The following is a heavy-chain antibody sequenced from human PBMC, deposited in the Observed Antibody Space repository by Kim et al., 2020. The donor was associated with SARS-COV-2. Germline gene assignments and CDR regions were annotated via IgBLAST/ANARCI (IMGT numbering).Heavy chain of an antibody. CDR3: ARRDFTGSPLDH. D-gene: IGHD1-1*01. CDR2: INSAGTTT. CDR1: GFTLSSFW. J-gene: IGHJ1*01. Sequence: GGSLRLSCAASGFTLSSFWMHWVRQTPGKGLVWVSRINSAGTTTNYADSVKGRFTISRDNARDSLSLQMSSLRADDTAVYYCARRDFTGSPLDHWGQGT. V-gene: IGHV3-74*01.